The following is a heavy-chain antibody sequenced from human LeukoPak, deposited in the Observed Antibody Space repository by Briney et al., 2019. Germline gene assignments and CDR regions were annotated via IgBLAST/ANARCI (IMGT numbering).Heavy chain of an antibody. V-gene: IGHV4-39*01. CDR3: ARLAPERYVMTTVTPFDY. CDR2: ICYSGST. Sequence: SETLSLTCTVSGGSISSSSYYWGWIRQPPGKGLEWIGSICYSGSTYYNPSLKSRVTISVDTSKNQFSLKLSSVTAADTAVYYCARLAPERYVMTTVTPFDYWGQGTLVTVSS. CDR1: GGSISSSSYY. J-gene: IGHJ4*02. D-gene: IGHD4-17*01.